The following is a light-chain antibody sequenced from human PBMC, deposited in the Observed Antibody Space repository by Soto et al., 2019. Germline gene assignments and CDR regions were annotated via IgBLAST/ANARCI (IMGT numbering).Light chain of an antibody. CDR2: TAS. V-gene: IGKV1-39*01. J-gene: IGKJ2*01. CDR1: QSISSS. Sequence: DIQMTQSPSSLSASVGDRVTITCRASQSISSSLNWYQQKPGKAPKLLIYTASSLQSGVPSRFSGSGSGTDFTLNISSLQPEDFATYSCQQSYSTPYTFGQGTRLEIK. CDR3: QQSYSTPYT.